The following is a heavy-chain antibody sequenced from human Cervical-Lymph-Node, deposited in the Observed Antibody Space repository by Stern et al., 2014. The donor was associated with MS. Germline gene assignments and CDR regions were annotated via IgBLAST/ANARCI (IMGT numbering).Heavy chain of an antibody. D-gene: IGHD3-16*02. Sequence: EVHLVESGGGSVQPGRSLRLSCAASGFTFDDCAMHWVRQAPGKGLELVSGISWNSNNIGYADSVRGRFTISRDNAKNSLYLQMNGLRPEDTALYYCAKDISERHYYFDSWGEGTLVTVSS. CDR3: AKDISERHYYFDS. J-gene: IGHJ4*02. CDR1: GFTFDDCA. CDR2: ISWNSNNI. V-gene: IGHV3-9*01.